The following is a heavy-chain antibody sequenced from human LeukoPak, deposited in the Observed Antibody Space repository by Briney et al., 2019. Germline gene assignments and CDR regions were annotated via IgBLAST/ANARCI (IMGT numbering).Heavy chain of an antibody. CDR3: ASATGFDY. V-gene: IGHV3-30*03. J-gene: IGHJ4*02. CDR1: GFTFSSYG. Sequence: GGSLRLSCAASGFTFSSYGMHWVRQAPGKGLEWVAVISYDGSNKYYADSVKGRFTISRDNSKNTLYLQMNSLRAEDTAVYYCASATGFDYWGQGTLVTVSS. D-gene: IGHD1-26*01. CDR2: ISYDGSNK.